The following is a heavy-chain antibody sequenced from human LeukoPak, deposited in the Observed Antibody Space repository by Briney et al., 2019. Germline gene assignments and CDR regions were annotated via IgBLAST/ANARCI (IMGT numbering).Heavy chain of an antibody. D-gene: IGHD3-10*01. CDR2: FDPEDGET. V-gene: IGHV1-24*01. Sequence: GASVEVSCKVSGYTLTELSMHWVRQAPGKGLEWMGGFDPEDGETIYAQKFQGRVTMTEDTSTDTAHMELSSLRSEDTAVYYCATGYYGSGSYSHWFDPWGQGTLVTVSS. CDR3: ATGYYGSGSYSHWFDP. CDR1: GYTLTELS. J-gene: IGHJ5*02.